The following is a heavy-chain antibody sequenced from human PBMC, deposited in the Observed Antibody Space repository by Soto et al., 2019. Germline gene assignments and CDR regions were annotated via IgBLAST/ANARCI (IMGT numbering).Heavy chain of an antibody. D-gene: IGHD6-19*01. V-gene: IGHV3-23*01. CDR3: AKVGVAGLGAFDI. CDR1: GFTFSSYA. CDR2: ISGSGGST. J-gene: IGHJ3*02. Sequence: EVQLLESGGGLVQPGGSLRLSCVVSGFTFSSYAMSWVRQAPGKGLEWVSGISGSGGSTYYADFVKGRFTISRDNSKNTLYVQMNSLRGEDTAVYYCAKVGVAGLGAFDIWGQGTMVSVSS.